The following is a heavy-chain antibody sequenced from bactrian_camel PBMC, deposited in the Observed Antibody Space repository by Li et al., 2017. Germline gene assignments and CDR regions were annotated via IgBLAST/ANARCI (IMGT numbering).Heavy chain of an antibody. CDR3: TAEVDGGRWWFERAFGY. CDR2: INSAGGPT. Sequence: HVQLVESGGGSVPAGGSLRLSCVVSGNVGSNYCVGWFRQAPGKEREGVSAINSAGGPTYYVDAVQGRFTITQDNSKNTVYLQINSLKFEDTALYYCTAEVDGGRWWFERAFGYWGQGTQVTVS. CDR1: GNVGSNYC. J-gene: IGHJ6*01. V-gene: IGHV3S1*01. D-gene: IGHD6*01.